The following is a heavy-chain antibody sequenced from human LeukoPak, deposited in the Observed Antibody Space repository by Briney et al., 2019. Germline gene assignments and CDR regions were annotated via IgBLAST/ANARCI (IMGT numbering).Heavy chain of an antibody. CDR2: IYTSGST. CDR1: GGSISSYY. J-gene: IGHJ4*02. D-gene: IGHD6-6*01. CDR3: ASSVASRPRKFDY. Sequence: SETLSLTCTVSGGSISSYYWSWIRQPAGKGLEWIGRIYTSGSTNYNPSLKSRVTISVDRSKNQFSLKVSSVTAADTAVYYCASSVASRPRKFDYWGQGTLVSVSS. V-gene: IGHV4-4*07.